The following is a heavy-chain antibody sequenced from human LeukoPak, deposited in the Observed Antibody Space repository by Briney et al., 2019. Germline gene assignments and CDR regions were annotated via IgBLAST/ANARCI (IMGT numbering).Heavy chain of an antibody. V-gene: IGHV4-38-2*02. CDR3: ARISSGYRRHRDAFDI. Sequence: SETLSLTCTVSGYSISSGYYWGWIRQPPGKGLEWIGSIYHSGSTYYNPSLKSRVTISVDTSKNQFSLKLSSVTAADTAVYYCARISSGYRRHRDAFDIWGQGTMVTVSS. J-gene: IGHJ3*02. CDR2: IYHSGST. CDR1: GYSISSGYY. D-gene: IGHD3-22*01.